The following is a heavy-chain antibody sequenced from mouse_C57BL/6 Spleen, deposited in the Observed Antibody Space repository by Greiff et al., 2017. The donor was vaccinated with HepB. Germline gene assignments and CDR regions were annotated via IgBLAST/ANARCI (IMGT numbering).Heavy chain of an antibody. Sequence: QVQLQQPGAELVMPGASVKLSCKASGYTFTSYWMHWVKQRPGQGLEWIGEIDPSDSYTNYNQKFKGKSTLTVDKSSSTACMQLSSLTSEDSAVYYCARGGPFAYWGQGTLVTVSA. CDR1: GYTFTSYW. CDR2: IDPSDSYT. CDR3: ARGGPFAY. D-gene: IGHD3-3*01. J-gene: IGHJ3*01. V-gene: IGHV1-69*01.